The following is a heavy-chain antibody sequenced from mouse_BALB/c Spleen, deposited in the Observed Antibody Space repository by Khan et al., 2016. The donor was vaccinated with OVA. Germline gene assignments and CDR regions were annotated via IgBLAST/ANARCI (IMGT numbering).Heavy chain of an antibody. J-gene: IGHJ3*01. CDR1: GYTFTSYT. V-gene: IGHV1-4*01. D-gene: IGHD2-14*01. Sequence: QVQLQQSRAELARPGASVKMSCKASGYTFTSYTIHWVRQRPGQALEWIGHINPSNGYTNYNQNFKDKATLIVDKSSTTAYMQLSRLTSEDSAVYYGVRDGANHRCDGWFAYWGQGTLVTVSA. CDR2: INPSNGYT. CDR3: VRDGANHRCDGWFAY.